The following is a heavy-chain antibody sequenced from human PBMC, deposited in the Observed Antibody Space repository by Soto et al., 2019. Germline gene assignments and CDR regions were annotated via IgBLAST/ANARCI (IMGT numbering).Heavy chain of an antibody. V-gene: IGHV3-23*01. Sequence: GGSLRLSCAASGFNVSSDVMNWVRQTPGKGLEWVASIFGSGITTYYADSVKGRFTISRDNSKNTLHLQLNSLRAEDTALYYCAKSQSGSFFAAFDLWGQGSMVTVS. CDR3: AKSQSGSFFAAFDL. D-gene: IGHD1-26*01. J-gene: IGHJ3*01. CDR1: GFNVSSDV. CDR2: IFGSGITT.